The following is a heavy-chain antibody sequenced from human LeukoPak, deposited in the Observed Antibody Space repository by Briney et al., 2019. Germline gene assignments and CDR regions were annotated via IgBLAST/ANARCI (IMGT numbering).Heavy chain of an antibody. Sequence: SETLPLTCTVSGGSISSSNYYWGWIRQPPGKGLEWIGSIYYSGNTHYNPSLKSRVTISVDTSKNQFSLKLTSVTAADTAVYYCASDPSYYDSSGYYVSWGQGTLVTVSS. CDR2: IYYSGNT. D-gene: IGHD3-22*01. CDR1: GGSISSSNYY. V-gene: IGHV4-39*07. CDR3: ASDPSYYDSSGYYVS. J-gene: IGHJ4*02.